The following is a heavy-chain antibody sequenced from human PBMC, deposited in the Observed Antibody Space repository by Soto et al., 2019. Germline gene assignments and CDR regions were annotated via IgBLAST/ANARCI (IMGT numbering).Heavy chain of an antibody. V-gene: IGHV1-2*02. D-gene: IGHD3-9*01. CDR1: GYTFTGYY. J-gene: IGHJ3*02. Sequence: ASVKVSCKASGYTFTGYYMHWVRQAPGQGLEWMGWINPNSGGTNYAQKFQGRVTMTRDTSISTAYMELSRLRSDDTAVYYCARGLLRYFDWLSDAFDIWGQGTMV. CDR2: INPNSGGT. CDR3: ARGLLRYFDWLSDAFDI.